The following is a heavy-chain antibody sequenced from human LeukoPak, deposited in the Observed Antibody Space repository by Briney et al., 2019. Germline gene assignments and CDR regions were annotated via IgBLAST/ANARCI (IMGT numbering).Heavy chain of an antibody. CDR3: TRDRPSYSNYVGDYGMDV. Sequence: GRSLTLSCSGSGFTFGDYTLTCVRQAPGKGLEWVAFIIGKAYGGTTDYAASVQGRFTISRDDSKRVAYLQMNSLKTEDTGVYFCTRDRPSYSNYVGDYGMDVWGQGTAVTVSS. J-gene: IGHJ6*02. CDR1: GFTFGDYT. V-gene: IGHV3-49*04. D-gene: IGHD4-11*01. CDR2: IIGKAYGGTT.